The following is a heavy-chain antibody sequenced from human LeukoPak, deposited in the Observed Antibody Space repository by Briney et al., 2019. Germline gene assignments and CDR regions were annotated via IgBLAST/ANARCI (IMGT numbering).Heavy chain of an antibody. CDR3: ASCDDYGGNPPICDY. D-gene: IGHD4-23*01. CDR2: IYYSGST. V-gene: IGHV4-31*03. Sequence: TLSLTCPVSGGSLSSGGYYWSWLRQHPGKGLEWIGYIYYSGSTYYNPSLKSRVIISVDTSKNQFSLKLSSVTAADTAVYYCASCDDYGGNPPICDYWGQGTLVTVSS. J-gene: IGHJ4*02. CDR1: GGSLSSGGYY.